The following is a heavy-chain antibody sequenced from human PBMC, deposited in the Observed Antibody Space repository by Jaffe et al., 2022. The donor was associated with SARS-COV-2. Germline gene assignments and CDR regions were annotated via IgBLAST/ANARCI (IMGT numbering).Heavy chain of an antibody. J-gene: IGHJ6*02. CDR1: GGSISSSSYY. Sequence: QLQLQESGPGLVKPSETLSLTCTVSGGSISSSSYYWGWIRQPPGKGLEWIGSIYYSGSTYYNPSLKSRVTISVDTSKNQFSLKLSSVTAADTAVYYCWTSSGGLQFHYYGMDVWGQGTTVTVSS. V-gene: IGHV4-39*01. D-gene: IGHD3-10*01. CDR2: IYYSGST. CDR3: WTSSGGLQFHYYGMDV.